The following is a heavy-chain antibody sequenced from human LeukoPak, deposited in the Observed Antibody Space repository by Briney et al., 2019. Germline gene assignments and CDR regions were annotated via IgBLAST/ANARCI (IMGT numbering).Heavy chain of an antibody. D-gene: IGHD5-12*01. V-gene: IGHV3-7*01. Sequence: PGGSLRLSCAASGFTFSSYWMSWVRQALGKGLEWVANIKQDGSEKYYVDSVKGRFTISRDNAKNSLYLQMNSLRAEDTAVYYCARDGGYGEYYYYMDVWGKGTTVTVSS. CDR2: IKQDGSEK. J-gene: IGHJ6*03. CDR1: GFTFSSYW. CDR3: ARDGGYGEYYYYMDV.